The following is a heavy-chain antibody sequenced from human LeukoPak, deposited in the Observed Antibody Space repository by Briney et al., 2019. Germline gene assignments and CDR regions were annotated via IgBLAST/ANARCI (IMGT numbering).Heavy chain of an antibody. Sequence: PGGSLRLSCVASGFKFSDYIMHWVRQAPGKGLEYVSAIRSDGSSTVYPNSVKGRFTISRDNSKSTLYLHLGSLRAEDTAVYYCTRRYGDHSGWAGYHDSWGQGTLVTVSS. CDR1: GFKFSDYI. CDR2: IRSDGSST. CDR3: TRRYGDHSGWAGYHDS. V-gene: IGHV3-64*01. J-gene: IGHJ4*02. D-gene: IGHD6-19*01.